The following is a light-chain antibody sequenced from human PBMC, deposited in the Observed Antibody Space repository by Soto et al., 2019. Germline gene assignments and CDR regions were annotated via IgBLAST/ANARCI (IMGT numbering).Light chain of an antibody. CDR1: QDITNY. V-gene: IGKV1-33*01. CDR2: DAS. Sequence: DIQMTQSPSSLSASVGDRVTITCQASQDITNYLNWYQQKPGKAPKLLIYDASNLETGLPSMFSGSGSGTEFTFTIINLQPEDIATYYCKHYNNVPLTLGGGNKVAIK. CDR3: KHYNNVPLT. J-gene: IGKJ4*01.